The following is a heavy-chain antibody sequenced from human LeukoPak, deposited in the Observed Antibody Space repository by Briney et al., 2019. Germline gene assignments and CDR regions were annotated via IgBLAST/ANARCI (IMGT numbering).Heavy chain of an antibody. Sequence: TTSETLSLTRTVSGGSISSSGYYWGWIRQPPGKGLEWIGNIYYSGSTYDNSSLKSRVTISLDTSKNQFSLKLSSVTAADTAVYYCARTVAGKLVFGYWGQGTLVTVSS. CDR2: IYYSGST. J-gene: IGHJ4*02. CDR1: GGSISSSGYY. CDR3: ARTVAGKLVFGY. D-gene: IGHD6-19*01. V-gene: IGHV4-39*07.